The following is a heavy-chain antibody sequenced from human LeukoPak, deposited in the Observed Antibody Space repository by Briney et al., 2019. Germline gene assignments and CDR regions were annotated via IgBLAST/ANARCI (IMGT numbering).Heavy chain of an antibody. D-gene: IGHD5-24*01. J-gene: IGHJ4*02. V-gene: IGHV1-69*13. Sequence: SVKVSCKASGGTFSSYAISWVRQAPGQGLEWMGGIIPIFGTANYAQKFQGRVTITADESTSTAYMELSSLRSEDTAVYYCARGVSRDGYNYTIFDYWGQGTLVTVSS. CDR3: ARGVSRDGYNYTIFDY. CDR2: IIPIFGTA. CDR1: GGTFSSYA.